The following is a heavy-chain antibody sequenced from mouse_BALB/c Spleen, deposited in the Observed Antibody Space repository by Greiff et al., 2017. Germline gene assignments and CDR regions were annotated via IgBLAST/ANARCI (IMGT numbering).Heavy chain of an antibody. CDR1: GFTFSNYW. J-gene: IGHJ3*01. CDR2: IRLKSNNYAT. D-gene: IGHD1-2*01. V-gene: IGHV6-6*02. Sequence: EVQRVESGGGLVQPGGSMKLSCVASGFTFSNYWMNWVRQSPEKGLEWVAEIRLKSNNYATHYAESVKGRFTISRDDSKSSVYLQMNNLRAEDTGIYYCTRIHYCGSFAYWGQGTLVTVSA. CDR3: TRIHYCGSFAY.